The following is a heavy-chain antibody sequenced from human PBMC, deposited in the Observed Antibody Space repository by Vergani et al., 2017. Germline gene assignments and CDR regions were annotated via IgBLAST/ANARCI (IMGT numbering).Heavy chain of an antibody. CDR1: GASITSGSFY. D-gene: IGHD3-22*01. CDR2: IHASGTK. Sequence: QVHLNEAGPGLVKPSQTLSLTCTVSGASITSGSFYWSWIRQPAGKGLEWIGRIHASGTKNYNPSLRSRVTLSVDTSKNQLSLKMISMTAADTAVYFCARGLYDSSGYYPPSSWGQGTLVTVSS. CDR3: ARGLYDSSGYYPPSS. J-gene: IGHJ5*02. V-gene: IGHV4-61*02.